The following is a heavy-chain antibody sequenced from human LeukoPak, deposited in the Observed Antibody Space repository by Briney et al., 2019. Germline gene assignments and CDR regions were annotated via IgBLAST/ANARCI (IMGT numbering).Heavy chain of an antibody. Sequence: GGSLRLSCAGSGFTLSAYAMHWVRQAPGKGLEWVALISYDGSNKYYADFVKGRFTISRDSSKNTLYLQVNSLRAEDTAVYYCAKEGMGSSWYPNYFDYWGQGTLVTVSS. CDR3: AKEGMGSSWYPNYFDY. V-gene: IGHV3-30*18. CDR1: GFTLSAYA. J-gene: IGHJ4*02. CDR2: ISYDGSNK. D-gene: IGHD6-13*01.